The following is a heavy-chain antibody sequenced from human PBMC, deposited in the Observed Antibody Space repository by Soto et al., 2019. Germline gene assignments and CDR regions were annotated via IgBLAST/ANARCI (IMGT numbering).Heavy chain of an antibody. CDR2: IYSGGST. V-gene: IGHV3-66*01. J-gene: IGHJ4*02. D-gene: IGHD3-16*01. CDR1: GFTVSTKY. Sequence: PGGSLRLSYAASGFTVSTKYMSWVRQAPGKGLEWVSVIYSGGSTFYADSVRGRFTISRDNSKNTVNPQMNSLRAEDTAVYYCARDPWAADYWGQGTLVTVSS. CDR3: ARDPWAADY.